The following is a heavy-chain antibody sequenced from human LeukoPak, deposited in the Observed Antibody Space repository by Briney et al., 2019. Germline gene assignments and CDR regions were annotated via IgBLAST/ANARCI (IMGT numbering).Heavy chain of an antibody. CDR1: GGSISSYY. V-gene: IGHV4-59*01. D-gene: IGHD5-18*01. CDR2: IHYSGST. J-gene: IGHJ4*02. CDR3: AGVGVPRGYSYGQLDY. Sequence: PSETLSLTCTVSGGSISSYYWSWIRQPPGKGLEWIGYIHYSGSTNYNPSLKSRVTISVDTSKNQLSLKLSSVTAADTAVYYCAGVGVPRGYSYGQLDYWGQGTLVTVSS.